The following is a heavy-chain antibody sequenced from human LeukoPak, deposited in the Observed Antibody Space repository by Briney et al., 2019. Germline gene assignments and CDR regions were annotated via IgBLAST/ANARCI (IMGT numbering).Heavy chain of an antibody. J-gene: IGHJ5*02. D-gene: IGHD2-15*01. CDR2: INPNSGGT. V-gene: IGHV1-2*02. CDR1: GFTFTAYH. Sequence: VASVKVSCKASGFTFTAYHMHWVRQAPGQGLEWMGWINPNSGGTNYAQKFQGRVTMTRDTSISTAYMELSGLRSDDTAVYYCARAGPYCSGGSCYGWFDPWGQGTLVTVSS. CDR3: ARAGPYCSGGSCYGWFDP.